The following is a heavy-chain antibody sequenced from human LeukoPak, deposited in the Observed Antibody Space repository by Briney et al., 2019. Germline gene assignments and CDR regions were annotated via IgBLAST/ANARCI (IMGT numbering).Heavy chain of an antibody. CDR1: GGSISSGDYY. Sequence: PSETLSLTCTVSGGSISSGDYYWSWIRQPPGKGLEWIGYIYYSGSTYYNPSLKSRVTISVDTSKNQFSLKLSSVTAADTAVYYCARESPGSDYAISLDYWGQGTLVTVSS. D-gene: IGHD2-8*01. J-gene: IGHJ4*02. CDR3: ARESPGSDYAISLDY. V-gene: IGHV4-30-4*08. CDR2: IYYSGST.